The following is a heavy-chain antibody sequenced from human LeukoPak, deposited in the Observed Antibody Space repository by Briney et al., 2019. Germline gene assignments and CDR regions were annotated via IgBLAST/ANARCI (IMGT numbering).Heavy chain of an antibody. CDR2: TVSEIDGGTT. Sequence: GGSLRLSCAASGFTFNYAWMSWVRRVPGKGLEWVGQTVSEIDGGTTDYATPVKGRFTISRDDSKSTLYLQMNSLKIEDTAVYYCTTDEDWNYARKDVWGQGATVIVSS. V-gene: IGHV3-15*04. CDR3: TTDEDWNYARKDV. D-gene: IGHD1-7*01. CDR1: GFTFNYAW. J-gene: IGHJ6*02.